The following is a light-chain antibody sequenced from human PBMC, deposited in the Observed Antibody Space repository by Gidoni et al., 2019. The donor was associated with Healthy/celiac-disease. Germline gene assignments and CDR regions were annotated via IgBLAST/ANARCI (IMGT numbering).Light chain of an antibody. J-gene: IGLJ3*02. Sequence: SYELTQQPSVSVSPGQPARITSSGDAFPKQYAYWYQQTSGQAPVLVIYKDSERPSVIPERFSGSSSGTTVTLTISGVQAEDEADYYCQSADSSGTYEVFGGGTKLTVL. CDR2: KDS. CDR3: QSADSSGTYEV. CDR1: AFPKQY. V-gene: IGLV3-25*03.